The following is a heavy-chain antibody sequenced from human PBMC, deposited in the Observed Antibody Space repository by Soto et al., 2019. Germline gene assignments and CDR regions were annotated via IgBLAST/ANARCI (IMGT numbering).Heavy chain of an antibody. D-gene: IGHD6-13*01. CDR3: ARSPYSSKMNWFDP. CDR1: GGSFSGYY. V-gene: IGHV4-34*01. J-gene: IGHJ5*02. CDR2: INHSGST. Sequence: KPSETLSLTCAVYGGSFSGYYWSWIRQPPGKGLEWIGEINHSGSTNYNPSLKSRVTISVDTSKNQFSLKLSSVTAADTAVYYCARSPYSSKMNWFDPWGQGTLVTVSS.